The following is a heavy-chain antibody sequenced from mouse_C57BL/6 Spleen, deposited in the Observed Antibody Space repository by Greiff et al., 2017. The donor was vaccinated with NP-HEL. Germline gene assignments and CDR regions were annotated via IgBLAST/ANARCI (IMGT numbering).Heavy chain of an antibody. CDR3: TRGWLLRDAMDY. CDR2: IDPETGGT. D-gene: IGHD2-3*01. Sequence: QVQLQQSGAELVRPGASVTLSCKASGYTFTDYEMHWVKQTPVHGLEWIGAIDPETGGTAYNQKFKGKAILTADKSSSTAYMELHSLTSEDSAVYYCTRGWLLRDAMDYWGQGTSVTVSS. J-gene: IGHJ4*01. CDR1: GYTFTDYE. V-gene: IGHV1-15*01.